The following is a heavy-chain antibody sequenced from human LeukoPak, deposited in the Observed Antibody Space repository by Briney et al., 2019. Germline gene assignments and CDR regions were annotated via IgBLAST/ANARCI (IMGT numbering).Heavy chain of an antibody. CDR1: GGSINSYY. V-gene: IGHV4-59*04. Sequence: SETLSLTCSVSGGSINSYYWGWVRQPAGMGLEWIGSTAHRGSTYYNPSLKGRVSISIDGSKNQFSLSLTSVTAADTAIYYCARVTRNSGWFFDYWGQGTLATVSS. D-gene: IGHD6-19*01. CDR3: ARVTRNSGWFFDY. J-gene: IGHJ4*02. CDR2: TAHRGST.